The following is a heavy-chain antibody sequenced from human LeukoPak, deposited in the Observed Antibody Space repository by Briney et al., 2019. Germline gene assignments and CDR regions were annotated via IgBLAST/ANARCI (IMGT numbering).Heavy chain of an antibody. V-gene: IGHV4-31*03. CDR1: GGSISSGGYY. Sequence: SETLSLTCTVSGGSISSGGYYWSWIRQHPGKGLEWIGYIYYSGSTYYNPSLKSRVTISVDTSKNQSSLRLSSVTAADTAVYYCARDPSPATRIVVAPGAFDIWGQGTMVTVSS. J-gene: IGHJ3*02. CDR3: ARDPSPATRIVVAPGAFDI. CDR2: IYYSGST. D-gene: IGHD3-22*01.